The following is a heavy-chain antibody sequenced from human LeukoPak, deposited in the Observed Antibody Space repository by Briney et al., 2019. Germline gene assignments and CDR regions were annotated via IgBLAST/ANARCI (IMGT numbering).Heavy chain of an antibody. CDR3: ARVPGSWSGWAYYYYMDV. D-gene: IGHD3-3*01. V-gene: IGHV4-39*07. CDR1: GGSISSSSYY. Sequence: SETLSLTCTVSGGSISSSSYYWGWIRQPPGKGLEWVGSIYYSGSTYYNPSLKSRVTISVDTSKNQFSLKLSSVTAADTAVYYCARVPGSWSGWAYYYYMDVWGKGTTVTVSS. J-gene: IGHJ6*03. CDR2: IYYSGST.